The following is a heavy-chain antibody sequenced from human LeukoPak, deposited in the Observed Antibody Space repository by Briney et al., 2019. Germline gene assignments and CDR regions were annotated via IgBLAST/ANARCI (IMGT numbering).Heavy chain of an antibody. Sequence: SGGSLRLSCAASGFTFSTHSMNWVRQAPGKGLEWVSSIRSSSSYIYYADSVKGRFTISSDDAKNSLHLQMNSLRAEDTAVYYCAREAHTGPYFDYWGQGTLVTVSS. D-gene: IGHD4-17*01. CDR1: GFTFSTHS. V-gene: IGHV3-21*01. J-gene: IGHJ4*02. CDR2: IRSSSSYI. CDR3: AREAHTGPYFDY.